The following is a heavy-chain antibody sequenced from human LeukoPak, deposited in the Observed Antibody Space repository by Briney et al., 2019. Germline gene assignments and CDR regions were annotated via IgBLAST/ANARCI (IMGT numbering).Heavy chain of an antibody. J-gene: IGHJ4*02. CDR1: GFSFTSYW. CDR2: INGNGRST. D-gene: IGHD2-15*01. V-gene: IGHV3-74*01. Sequence: GGSLRLSCATSGFSFTSYWLHWVRQGPGKGPVWVSRINGNGRSTSYADSVKGRFTISRDNAKDTLYLYMTSLRVEDSAVYYCARSFRFPYCSGNSCYPTDFDFWGQGTLVTVSS. CDR3: ARSFRFPYCSGNSCYPTDFDF.